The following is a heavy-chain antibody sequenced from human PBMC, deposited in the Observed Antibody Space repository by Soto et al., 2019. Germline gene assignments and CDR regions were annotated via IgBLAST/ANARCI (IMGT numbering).Heavy chain of an antibody. Sequence: RASVKVSCKASGGTFSTSSFSWVRQAPGQGLEWMGWINPNSGGTNYAQKFQGRVTMTRDTSISTAYMELSRLRSDDTAVYYCARDEQLCAFDYWGQGTLV. V-gene: IGHV1-2*02. CDR2: INPNSGGT. CDR1: GGTFSTSS. D-gene: IGHD5-18*01. J-gene: IGHJ4*02. CDR3: ARDEQLCAFDY.